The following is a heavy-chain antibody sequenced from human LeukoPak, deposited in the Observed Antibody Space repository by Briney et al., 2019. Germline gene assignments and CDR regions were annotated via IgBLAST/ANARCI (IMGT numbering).Heavy chain of an antibody. CDR3: ARRDNRLVTNSLDY. V-gene: IGHV4-39*01. CDR1: GGSVTSTNW. J-gene: IGHJ4*02. Sequence: RTSETLSLTCDVSGGSVTSTNWWTWVRQPPGKGLEWIGSVYYSGSTFYNPSLKSRVTISVDTSKNQFSLILNSVTAADTAVYYCARRDNRLVTNSLDYWGQGTLVTVSS. D-gene: IGHD3-9*01. CDR2: VYYSGST.